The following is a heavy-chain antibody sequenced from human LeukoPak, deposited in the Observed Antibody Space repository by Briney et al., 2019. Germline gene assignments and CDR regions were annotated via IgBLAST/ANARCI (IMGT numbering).Heavy chain of an antibody. Sequence: SVKVSCKASGGTFSSYAISWVRQAPGQGLEWMGGIIPIFGTANYAQKFQGRVTITADESTSTAYMELSSLRSEDTAVYYYASGRPYDFWSGSPFDPWGQGTLVTVSS. V-gene: IGHV1-69*13. CDR3: ASGRPYDFWSGSPFDP. D-gene: IGHD3-3*01. CDR2: IIPIFGTA. J-gene: IGHJ5*02. CDR1: GGTFSSYA.